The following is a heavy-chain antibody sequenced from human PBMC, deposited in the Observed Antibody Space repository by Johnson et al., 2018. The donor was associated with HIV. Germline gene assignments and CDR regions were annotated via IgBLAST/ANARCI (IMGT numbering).Heavy chain of an antibody. CDR2: IKQDGSEK. D-gene: IGHD3-22*01. Sequence: EQLVESGGGLVQPGGSLRLSCAASGFTFSSYWMSWVRQAPGKGLEWVANIKQDGSEKYYVDSVKGRFTISRDNAKNSLYLQMNSLRAGDTAVYDCARGDYYDSSGPWVDAFDVWGQGTMVTVSS. CDR1: GFTFSSYW. V-gene: IGHV3-7*05. CDR3: ARGDYYDSSGPWVDAFDV. J-gene: IGHJ3*01.